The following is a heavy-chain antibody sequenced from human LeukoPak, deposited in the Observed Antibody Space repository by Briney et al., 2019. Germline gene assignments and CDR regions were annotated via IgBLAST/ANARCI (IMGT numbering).Heavy chain of an antibody. CDR1: GFTFSSYW. V-gene: IGHV3-74*01. CDR2: INSDGSST. Sequence: GSLRLSFAASGFTFSSYWMHWVRQAPGKGLVWVSRINSDGSSTSYADSVKGRFTISRDNAKNTLYMQMNSLRAEDTAVYYCARVRVGTTTFDYWGQGTLVTVSS. CDR3: ARVRVGTTTFDY. J-gene: IGHJ4*02. D-gene: IGHD1-26*01.